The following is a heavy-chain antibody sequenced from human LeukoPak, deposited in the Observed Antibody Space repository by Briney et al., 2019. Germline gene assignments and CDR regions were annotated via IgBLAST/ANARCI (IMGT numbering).Heavy chain of an antibody. CDR2: IIPIFGTA. CDR1: GGTFSSYA. V-gene: IGHV1-69*06. D-gene: IGHD3-22*01. Sequence: GASVKVSCKASGGTFSSYAISWVRQAPGQGLEWMGGIIPIFGTANYAQKFQGRVTITADKSTSTAYMELSSLRSEDTAVYYCARVLSYDSSGYYPPFDYWGQGTLVTVSS. CDR3: ARVLSYDSSGYYPPFDY. J-gene: IGHJ4*02.